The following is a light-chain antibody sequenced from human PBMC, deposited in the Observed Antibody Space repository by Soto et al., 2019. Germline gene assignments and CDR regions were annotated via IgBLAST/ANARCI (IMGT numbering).Light chain of an antibody. J-gene: IGLJ2*01. Sequence: QSALTQPASVSGSPGQSITISCTGTSSDVGGYNYVSWYQQHPGKAPKLLIYDVSDRPSGVSNRFSGPKSGNTASLTISGLQAEDEADYYCSSHTSSSFVVFGGGTKVTVL. CDR2: DVS. CDR3: SSHTSSSFVV. CDR1: SSDVGGYNY. V-gene: IGLV2-14*03.